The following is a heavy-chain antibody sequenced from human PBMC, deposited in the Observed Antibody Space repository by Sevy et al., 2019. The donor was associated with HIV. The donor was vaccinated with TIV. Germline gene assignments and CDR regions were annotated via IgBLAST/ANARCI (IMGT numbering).Heavy chain of an antibody. Sequence: GGSLRLSCAASGFTFSSYWTSWVRQAPGKGLEWVANIKQDGSEKYYVDSVKGRFTISRDNAKNSLYLQMNSLRAEDTAVYYCARDWRSSGWPLTIDYWGQGTLVTVSS. CDR1: GFTFSSYW. J-gene: IGHJ4*02. V-gene: IGHV3-7*03. D-gene: IGHD6-19*01. CDR3: ARDWRSSGWPLTIDY. CDR2: IKQDGSEK.